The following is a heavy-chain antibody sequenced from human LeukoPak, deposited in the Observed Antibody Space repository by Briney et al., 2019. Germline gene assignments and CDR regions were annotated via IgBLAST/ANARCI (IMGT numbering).Heavy chain of an antibody. V-gene: IGHV1-46*01. D-gene: IGHD3-10*01. CDR1: GYTFTSYY. Sequence: ASVKVSCKASGYTFTSYYMHWVRQAPGQGLEWMGIINPSDGSTSYAQKFQGRVTMTRDTSTSTVYMELSSLRSEDTAVYYCARDGLAYYYGSGSYGAFDIWGQGTMVTVSS. CDR2: INPSDGST. CDR3: ARDGLAYYYGSGSYGAFDI. J-gene: IGHJ3*02.